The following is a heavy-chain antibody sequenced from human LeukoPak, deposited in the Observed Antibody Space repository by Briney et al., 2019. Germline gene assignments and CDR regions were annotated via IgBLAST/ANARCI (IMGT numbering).Heavy chain of an antibody. CDR1: GGTFSSYA. Sequence: GASVKVSCKASGGTFSSYAISWVRQAPGQGLEWMGGTIPIFGTANYAQKFQGRVTITADESTSTAYMELSSLRSEDTAVYYCARVYWGYCSGGSCYRGGYFDYWGQGTLVTVSS. D-gene: IGHD2-15*01. J-gene: IGHJ4*02. CDR2: TIPIFGTA. V-gene: IGHV1-69*13. CDR3: ARVYWGYCSGGSCYRGGYFDY.